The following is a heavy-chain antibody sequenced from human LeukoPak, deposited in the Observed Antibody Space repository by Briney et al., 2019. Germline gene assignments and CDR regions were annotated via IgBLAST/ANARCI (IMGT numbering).Heavy chain of an antibody. D-gene: IGHD2/OR15-2a*01. J-gene: IGHJ4*02. CDR3: ARAGSVTTFSLFDY. Sequence: SETLSLTCAVYGGSFSGYYWSWIRQPPGKGPEWIGEINHSGSTNYNPSLKSRVTISVDTSKNQFSLKLSSVTAADTAVYYCARAGSVTTFSLFDYWGQGTLVTVSS. CDR2: INHSGST. CDR1: GGSFSGYY. V-gene: IGHV4-34*01.